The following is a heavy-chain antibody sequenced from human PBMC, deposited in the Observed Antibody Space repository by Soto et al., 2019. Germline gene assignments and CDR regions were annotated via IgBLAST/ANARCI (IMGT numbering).Heavy chain of an antibody. CDR2: INHSGST. J-gene: IGHJ5*02. V-gene: IGHV4-34*01. CDR3: ARVRRSFGVVISWFDP. Sequence: QVQLQQWGAGLLKPSETLSLTCAVYDGSFSGYYWSWIRQPPGKGLEWIGEINHSGSTNYNPSLKSRVTISVDTSKNQFSLKLSSVTAADTAVYYCARVRRSFGVVISWFDPWGQGTLVTVSS. D-gene: IGHD3-3*01. CDR1: DGSFSGYY.